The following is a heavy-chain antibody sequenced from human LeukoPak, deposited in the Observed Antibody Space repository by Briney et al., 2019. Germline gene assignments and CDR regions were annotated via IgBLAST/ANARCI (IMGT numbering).Heavy chain of an antibody. Sequence: LRLSCAASGFTFSDYYMSWIRQPPGKGLEWIGYIYYSGSTYYNPSLKSRVTISVDTSKNQFSLKLSSVTAADTAVYYCARVLSPYSSSSRPFDYWGQGTLVTVSS. J-gene: IGHJ4*02. D-gene: IGHD6-13*01. CDR3: ARVLSPYSSSSRPFDY. CDR2: IYYSGST. V-gene: IGHV4-30-4*08. CDR1: GFTFSDYY.